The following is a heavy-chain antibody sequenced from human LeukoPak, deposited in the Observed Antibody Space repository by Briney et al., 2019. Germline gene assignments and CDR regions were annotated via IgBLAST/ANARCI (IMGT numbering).Heavy chain of an antibody. J-gene: IGHJ4*02. D-gene: IGHD2-15*01. Sequence: GGSLRLSCAASGFTFSDYYMSWIRQAPGKGLEWVSYISSSGSTIYYADSVKGRFTISRNNAKNSVFLQMNSLRDEDTAVYYCARALGYCSAGSCYLSRWGQGTLVTVSS. V-gene: IGHV3-11*04. CDR1: GFTFSDYY. CDR3: ARALGYCSAGSCYLSR. CDR2: ISSSGSTI.